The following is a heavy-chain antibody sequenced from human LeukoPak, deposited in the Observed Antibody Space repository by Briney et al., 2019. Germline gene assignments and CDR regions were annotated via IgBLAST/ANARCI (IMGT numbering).Heavy chain of an antibody. D-gene: IGHD5-24*01. CDR1: GFTFSNYW. CDR3: PRAPDPWLQRT. V-gene: IGHV3-7*05. CDR2: IKQDGSEK. Sequence: GSLRLSCAASGFTFSNYWMIWVRQAPGKGLEWVANIKQDGSEKRYADSVRGRFTVSRDNAHTSLYLQMSSPRAEDTALYFCPRAPDPWLQRTWRQRTLLTFPS. J-gene: IGHJ5*02.